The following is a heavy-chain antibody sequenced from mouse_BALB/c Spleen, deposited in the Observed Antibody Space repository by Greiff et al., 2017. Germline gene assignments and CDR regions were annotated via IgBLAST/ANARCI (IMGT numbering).Heavy chain of an antibody. J-gene: IGHJ4*01. Sequence: QVQLQQSGPGLVAPSQSLSITCTVSGFSLTDYGVSWIRQPPGKGLEWLGVIWGGGSTYYNSALKSRLSISKDNSKSQVFLKMNSLQTDDTAMYYCAKHPLYGKRAMDYWGQGTSVTVSS. CDR2: IWGGGST. CDR3: AKHPLYGKRAMDY. D-gene: IGHD2-10*02. V-gene: IGHV2-6-5*01. CDR1: GFSLTDYG.